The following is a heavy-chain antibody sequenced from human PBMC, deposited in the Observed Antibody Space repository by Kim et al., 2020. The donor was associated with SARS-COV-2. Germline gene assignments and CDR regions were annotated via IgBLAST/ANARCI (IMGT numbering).Heavy chain of an antibody. CDR3: ARDALFIY. CDR1: GFSVSNNY. CDR2: IFSGGST. V-gene: IGHV3-53*01. Sequence: GGSLRLSCAASGFSVSNNYVSWVRQAPGKGLELVSVIFSGGSTQYADSVRGRFTISSENSKNKPHFQMNSMRVEDTAVYFCARDALFIYWGYGSQVTVSS. J-gene: IGHJ4*01.